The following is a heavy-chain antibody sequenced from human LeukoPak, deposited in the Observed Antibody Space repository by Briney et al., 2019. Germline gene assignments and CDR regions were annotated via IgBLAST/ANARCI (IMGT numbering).Heavy chain of an antibody. CDR2: INPSGGST. V-gene: IGHV1-46*01. D-gene: IGHD1-7*01. CDR3: ARDRFPGTSIVDAFDI. Sequence: GASLKVSCKASGYTFTSYYMHCVRQAPGQGLEWMGIINPSGGSTSYAQKFQGRVTMTRDTSTSTAYMELSSLRSEDTAVYYCARDRFPGTSIVDAFDIWGQGTMVTVSS. J-gene: IGHJ3*02. CDR1: GYTFTSYY.